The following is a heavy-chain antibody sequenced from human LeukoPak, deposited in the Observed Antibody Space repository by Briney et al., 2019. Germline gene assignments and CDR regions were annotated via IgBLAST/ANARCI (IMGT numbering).Heavy chain of an antibody. CDR2: IWHDGSNK. V-gene: IGHV3-33*01. Sequence: GGSLRLSCAASGFTFSSYGMHWVRQAPGKGLEWVAVIWHDGSNKYYADSVKGRFTISRDNSKNTLYLQMNSLRAEDTAVYYCARGQGVPAANYYYYMDVWGKGTTVTVSS. CDR3: ARGQGVPAANYYYYMDV. J-gene: IGHJ6*03. CDR1: GFTFSSYG. D-gene: IGHD2-2*01.